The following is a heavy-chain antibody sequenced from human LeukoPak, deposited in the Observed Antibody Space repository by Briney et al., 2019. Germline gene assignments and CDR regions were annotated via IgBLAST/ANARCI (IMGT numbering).Heavy chain of an antibody. Sequence: PSQTLSLTCSVSGSSINSGGNYRHWIRQAPGKGLEWIGYIFDGGNIDYNPSLAGRVTMSEDASKNQFSLNMTSVTAADTALYYCATGRSKTVDYWGQGTLVTVSS. CDR3: ATGRSKTVDY. CDR1: GSSINSGGNY. V-gene: IGHV4-31*03. D-gene: IGHD1-26*01. J-gene: IGHJ4*02. CDR2: IFDGGNI.